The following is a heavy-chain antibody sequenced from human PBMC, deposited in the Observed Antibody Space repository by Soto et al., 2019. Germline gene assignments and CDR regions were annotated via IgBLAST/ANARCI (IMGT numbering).Heavy chain of an antibody. CDR1: GFNFAAYT. CDR3: SRSLAIDFDS. Sequence: GGSLRLSCSASGFNFAAYTMSWVRLTPGKGLEWVGFIRRIAYGGTTDYAASVKGRFTISRDDSRKIVYLQMRRLKIEDTAVYYCSRSLAIDFDSWGQGTLVTVSS. CDR2: IRRIAYGGTT. J-gene: IGHJ4*02. V-gene: IGHV3-49*04.